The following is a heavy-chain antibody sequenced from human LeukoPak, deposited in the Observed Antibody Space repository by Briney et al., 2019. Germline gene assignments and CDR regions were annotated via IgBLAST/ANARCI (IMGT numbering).Heavy chain of an antibody. CDR1: GFTFNRYG. V-gene: IGHV3-23*01. CDR3: AKGLKYSGYDSTLEY. Sequence: GGSLRLSCAASGFTFNRYGMSWVRQAPGKGLEWVSAISGSGGTSYYADSVKGRFAISRDNSKNTLYLQMNSLRAEDTAMYYCAKGLKYSGYDSTLEYWGQGTLVTVSS. CDR2: ISGSGGTS. D-gene: IGHD5-12*01. J-gene: IGHJ4*02.